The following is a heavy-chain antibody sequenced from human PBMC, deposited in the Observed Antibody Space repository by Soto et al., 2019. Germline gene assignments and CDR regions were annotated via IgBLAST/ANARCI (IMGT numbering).Heavy chain of an antibody. Sequence: ASVKVSCKASGYTFSNYGITWVRQAPGQGLEWMGWIIPHNGDTKYAQRLQGRATMTADTSTSTAYMELRSLSSDDTAVFYCATDLVGATFGRYGLDVWGQGTKVPVYS. CDR3: ATDLVGATFGRYGLDV. D-gene: IGHD1-26*01. CDR1: GYTFSNYG. V-gene: IGHV1-18*04. CDR2: IIPHNGDT. J-gene: IGHJ6*02.